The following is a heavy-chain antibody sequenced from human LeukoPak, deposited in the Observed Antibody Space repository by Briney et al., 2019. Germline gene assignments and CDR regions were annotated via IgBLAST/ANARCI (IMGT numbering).Heavy chain of an antibody. Sequence: SETLSLTCTVSGGSISSYYWSWIRQPPGKGLEWIGYIYYSGSANYNPSLKSRVTISVDTSKNQFSLKLSSVTAADTAVYYCARVGIAARPGGWFDPWGQGTLVTVSS. CDR3: ARVGIAARPGGWFDP. CDR2: IYYSGSA. D-gene: IGHD6-6*01. J-gene: IGHJ5*02. CDR1: GGSISSYY. V-gene: IGHV4-59*01.